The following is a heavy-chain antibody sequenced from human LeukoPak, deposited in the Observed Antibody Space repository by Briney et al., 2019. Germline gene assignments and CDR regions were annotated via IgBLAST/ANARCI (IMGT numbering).Heavy chain of an antibody. D-gene: IGHD1-1*01. CDR2: IFPSGGEI. CDR1: GFTFSTFA. Sequence: GGSLRLSCEASGFTFSTFAMIWVRQPPGKGLEWVSSIFPSGGEIHYADSVRGRFTISRDNSKSTLSLQMNSLRAEDTAIYYCARRLDCWGQGTLVTVSS. J-gene: IGHJ4*02. V-gene: IGHV3-23*01. CDR3: ARRLDC.